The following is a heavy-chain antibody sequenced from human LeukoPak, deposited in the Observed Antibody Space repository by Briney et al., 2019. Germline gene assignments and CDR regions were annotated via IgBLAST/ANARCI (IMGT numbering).Heavy chain of an antibody. CDR1: GFTFSSYA. CDR3: ARDRGYSDGSSDI. CDR2: ISYDGSNK. Sequence: GGSLRLSCAASGFTFSSYAMHWVRQAPGKGLEWVAVISYDGSNKYYADSVKGRFTISRDNSKNTRYLQMNSLRAEDTAVYYCARDRGYSDGSSDIWGQGTMVTVSS. D-gene: IGHD5-18*01. V-gene: IGHV3-30-3*01. J-gene: IGHJ3*02.